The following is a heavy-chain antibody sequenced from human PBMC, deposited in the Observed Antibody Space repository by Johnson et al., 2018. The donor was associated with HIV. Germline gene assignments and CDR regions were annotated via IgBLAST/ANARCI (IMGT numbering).Heavy chain of an antibody. CDR3: ARSGLFVLVVYAPDVFDI. CDR1: GFTFSSYW. D-gene: IGHD2-8*02. V-gene: IGHV3-7*01. Sequence: VQLVESGGGLVQPGGSLRLSCAASGFTFSSYWMSWVRQAPGKGLEWVANIKQDGSEKYYADSVKGRFTISRDNSKNTLYLKMNSLRAADTALYYCARSGLFVLVVYAPDVFDIWGQGTMVTVSS. J-gene: IGHJ3*02. CDR2: IKQDGSEK.